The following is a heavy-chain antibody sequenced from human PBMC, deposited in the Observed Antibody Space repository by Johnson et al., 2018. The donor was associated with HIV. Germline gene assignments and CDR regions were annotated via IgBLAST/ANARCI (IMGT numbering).Heavy chain of an antibody. J-gene: IGHJ3*02. D-gene: IGHD5-18*01. CDR2: ISYDGSNK. Sequence: QVQLVESGGGVVQPGRSLRLSCAASGFTFSSYAMHWVRQAPGKGLEWVAVISYDGSNKYYADSVRGRFPLSRDNSKNTLYLQMNSLRAEDTAVYYCAKDLSGYSYGYGAFDIWGQGTMVTVSS. CDR1: GFTFSSYA. CDR3: AKDLSGYSYGYGAFDI. V-gene: IGHV3-30*14.